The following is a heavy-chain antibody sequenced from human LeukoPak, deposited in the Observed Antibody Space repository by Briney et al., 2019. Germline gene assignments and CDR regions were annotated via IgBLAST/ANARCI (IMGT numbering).Heavy chain of an antibody. CDR1: GFTFSSYS. CDR3: ARLVGARTTVLFDP. Sequence: GGSLRPSCAASGFTFSSYSMNWVRQAPGKGLEWVSSISSSSSYIYYADSVKGRFTISRDNAKNSLYLQMNSLRAEDTAVYYCARLVGARTTVLFDPWGQGTLVTVSS. J-gene: IGHJ5*02. CDR2: ISSSSSYI. V-gene: IGHV3-21*01. D-gene: IGHD4-11*01.